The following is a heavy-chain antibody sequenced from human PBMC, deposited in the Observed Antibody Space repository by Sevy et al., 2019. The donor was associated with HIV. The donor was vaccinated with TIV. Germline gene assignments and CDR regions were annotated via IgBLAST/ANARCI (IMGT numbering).Heavy chain of an antibody. CDR2: RNIYESEDT. Sequence: SETLSLTCTVSGDSVRSHSWCWIRQPPGKGLEWIGNRNIYESEDTKYNPSFNSRVTISVDTSKNHVSLKLRSVTAADTAVYYCARDEVSGMDVWGQGTTVTVSS. J-gene: IGHJ6*02. CDR3: ARDEVSGMDV. CDR1: GDSVRSHS. V-gene: IGHV4-59*02.